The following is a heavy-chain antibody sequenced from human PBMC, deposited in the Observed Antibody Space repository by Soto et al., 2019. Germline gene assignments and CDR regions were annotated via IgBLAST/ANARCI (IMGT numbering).Heavy chain of an antibody. CDR2: MSYDGSNK. J-gene: IGHJ4*02. CDR3: ATITPNYYDSSGYEPHFDY. D-gene: IGHD3-22*01. Sequence: PGGSLRLSCAASGFTFSSYGMHWVRQAPGKGLEWVAVMSYDGSNKYYADSVKGRFTISRDNSKNTLYLQMNSLRAEDTAVYYCATITPNYYDSSGYEPHFDYWGQGTLVTVSS. CDR1: GFTFSSYG. V-gene: IGHV3-30*03.